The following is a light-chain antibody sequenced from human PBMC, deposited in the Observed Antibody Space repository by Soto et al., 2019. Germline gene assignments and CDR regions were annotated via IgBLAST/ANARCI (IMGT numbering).Light chain of an antibody. V-gene: IGKV2-28*01. CDR1: QSLLHNNGYNY. J-gene: IGKJ4*01. Sequence: DTVMTQSPLSLPVTPGEPASIPCRSSQSLLHNNGYNYLDWYLQKPGQSPQLLIYLGSNRASGVPDRFSGSGSGTDFTLKISSVEAEDVGVYYCMQALQTPLPFGGGTKVEIK. CDR3: MQALQTPLP. CDR2: LGS.